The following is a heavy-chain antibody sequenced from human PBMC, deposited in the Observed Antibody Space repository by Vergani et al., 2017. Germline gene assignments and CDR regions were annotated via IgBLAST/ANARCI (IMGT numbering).Heavy chain of an antibody. CDR2: ISSSSSYI. CDR3: ATMTGMATGY. CDR1: GFTFSSYS. V-gene: IGHV3-21*01. J-gene: IGHJ4*02. D-gene: IGHD5-24*01. Sequence: EVQLVESGGGLVQPGGSLRLSCAASGFTFSSYSMNWVRQAPGKGLEWVSSISSSSSYIYYADSVKGRFTISRDNAKNSLYLQMNSLRAEDTAVYYCATMTGMATGYWGQGTLVTVSS.